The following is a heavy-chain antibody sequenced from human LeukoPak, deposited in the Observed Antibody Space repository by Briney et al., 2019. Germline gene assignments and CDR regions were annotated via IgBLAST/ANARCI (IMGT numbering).Heavy chain of an antibody. D-gene: IGHD6-13*01. Sequence: GASVKVSCKDSGYTFTSYAMNWVRQAPGQGLEWMGWINTNTGNPTYAQGFIGRFVFSLDTSVSTAYLQISSLKAEDTAVYYCARDRLPRIAAAGGLRENWFDPWGQGTLVTVSS. CDR2: INTNTGNP. CDR3: ARDRLPRIAAAGGLRENWFDP. J-gene: IGHJ5*02. CDR1: GYTFTSYA. V-gene: IGHV7-4-1*02.